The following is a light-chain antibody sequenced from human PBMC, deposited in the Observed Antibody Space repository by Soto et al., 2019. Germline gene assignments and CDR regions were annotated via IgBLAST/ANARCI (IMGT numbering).Light chain of an antibody. CDR3: QQYNAYPWT. J-gene: IGKJ1*01. CDR1: QNINRW. CDR2: DAS. Sequence: DIQMTQSPSTLSASVGDRVTITCRASQNINRWLAWYQEKPGKAPKLLMYDASSLHSGVPSRFSGSGSGTEFTLTISSLQPDDFATYYCQQYNAYPWTFGQGTKVEVK. V-gene: IGKV1-5*01.